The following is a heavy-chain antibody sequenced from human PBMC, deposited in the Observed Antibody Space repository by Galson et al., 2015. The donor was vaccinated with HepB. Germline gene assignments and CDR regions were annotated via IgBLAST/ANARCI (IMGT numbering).Heavy chain of an antibody. Sequence: SVKVSCKASGYTFTSYGISWVRQAPGRGLEWMGWISAYNGNTKYAQKLQGRVTMTTDTSTNTAYMELRSLTSDDTAVYYCARDYFRQCSGTRCYSDYWGQGTLVTVSP. D-gene: IGHD2-15*01. CDR2: ISAYNGNT. CDR3: ARDYFRQCSGTRCYSDY. J-gene: IGHJ4*02. V-gene: IGHV1-18*04. CDR1: GYTFTSYG.